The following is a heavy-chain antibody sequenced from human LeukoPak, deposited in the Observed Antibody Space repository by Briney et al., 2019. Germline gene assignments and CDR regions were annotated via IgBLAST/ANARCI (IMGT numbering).Heavy chain of an antibody. Sequence: PGGSLRLSCAASGFTFSNYWMHWVRQAPGKGLVWVSRINSDGSSTTSADCVKGRFTISRDNAKNTLYLQMNSLRAEDTAVYYCAKGGATVIDYWGQGTLVTVSS. CDR2: INSDGSST. V-gene: IGHV3-74*01. CDR3: AKGGATVIDY. CDR1: GFTFSNYW. D-gene: IGHD4-17*01. J-gene: IGHJ4*02.